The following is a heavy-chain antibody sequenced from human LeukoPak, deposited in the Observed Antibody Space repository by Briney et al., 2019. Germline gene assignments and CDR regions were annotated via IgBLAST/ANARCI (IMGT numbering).Heavy chain of an antibody. V-gene: IGHV4-34*01. J-gene: IGHJ3*02. CDR3: ARVNGSSDAFDT. Sequence: PSETLSLTCAVYGGSFSGYYWSWIRQPPGKGLEWIGEINHSGSTNYNPSLKSRVTISVDTSKNQFSLKLSSVTAADTAVYYCARVNGSSDAFDTWGQGTMVTVSS. CDR2: INHSGST. CDR1: GGSFSGYY. D-gene: IGHD2-15*01.